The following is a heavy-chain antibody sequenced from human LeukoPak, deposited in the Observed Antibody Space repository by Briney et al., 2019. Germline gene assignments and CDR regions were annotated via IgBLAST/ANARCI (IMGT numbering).Heavy chain of an antibody. D-gene: IGHD5-18*01. CDR1: GFTFNIYA. V-gene: IGHV3-23*01. CDR2: ISGSGGST. CDR3: VRGYSYGWFDP. J-gene: IGHJ5*02. Sequence: GGSLRLSCAASGFTFNIYAMSWVRQAPGKGLEWVSTISGSGGSTHYADSVKGRFTISRNNSKNTLNLQMNSLRADDTAVYYCVRGYSYGWFDPWGKGTLVTVSS.